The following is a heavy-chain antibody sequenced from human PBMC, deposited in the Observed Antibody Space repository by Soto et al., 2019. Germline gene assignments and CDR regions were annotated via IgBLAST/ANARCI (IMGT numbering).Heavy chain of an antibody. Sequence: PSETLSLTCTVSGGSISSYFWSWIRQPPGKGLEWIGYIYYSGSTNYNPSLKSRVTISVDTSKNQFSLKLSSVTAADTAVYYCAGAGTAMLQIDYWGQGTLVTVSS. J-gene: IGHJ4*02. V-gene: IGHV4-59*01. CDR2: IYYSGST. CDR1: GGSISSYF. D-gene: IGHD5-18*01. CDR3: AGAGTAMLQIDY.